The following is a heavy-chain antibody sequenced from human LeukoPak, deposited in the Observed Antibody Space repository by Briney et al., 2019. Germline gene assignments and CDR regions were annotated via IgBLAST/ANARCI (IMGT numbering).Heavy chain of an antibody. Sequence: ASVKVSCKASGYTFTGYYMHWVRQAPGQGLEWMGWINPNSGGTNYAQKFQGRVTMTRDTSTSTVYMELSSLRSEDTAVYYCASGSGWSGTYYYYYYGMDVWGQGTTVTVSS. CDR1: GYTFTGYY. D-gene: IGHD6-19*01. J-gene: IGHJ6*02. V-gene: IGHV1-2*02. CDR3: ASGSGWSGTYYYYYYGMDV. CDR2: INPNSGGT.